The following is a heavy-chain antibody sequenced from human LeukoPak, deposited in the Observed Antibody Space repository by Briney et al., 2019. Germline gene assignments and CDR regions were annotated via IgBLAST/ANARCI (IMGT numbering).Heavy chain of an antibody. CDR3: AKQDETAAAGTVFDY. CDR1: GFTFNSYV. D-gene: IGHD6-13*01. CDR2: ISGSGGST. V-gene: IGHV3-23*01. J-gene: IGHJ4*02. Sequence: PGGSLRLSCAASGFTFNSYVMSWVRQAPGKGLEWVSAISGSGGSTYYADSVKGRFTISRDNSKNTLYLQMNSLRAEDTAVYYCAKQDETAAAGTVFDYWGQGTLVTVSS.